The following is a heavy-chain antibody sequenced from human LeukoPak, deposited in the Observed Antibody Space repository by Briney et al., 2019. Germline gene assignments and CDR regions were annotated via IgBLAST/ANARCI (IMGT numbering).Heavy chain of an antibody. CDR3: CCSSSSYYYYMDV. CDR1: GFTFSDYY. J-gene: IGHJ6*03. V-gene: IGHV3-11*01. Sequence: GGSLRLSCAASGFTFSDYYMSWIRQAPGKGLEWVSYISSSGSTIYYADSVKGRFTISRDNAKNSLYLQMNSLRAEDTAVYYCCCSSSSYYYYMDVWGKGTTVTVSS. CDR2: ISSSGSTI. D-gene: IGHD6-6*01.